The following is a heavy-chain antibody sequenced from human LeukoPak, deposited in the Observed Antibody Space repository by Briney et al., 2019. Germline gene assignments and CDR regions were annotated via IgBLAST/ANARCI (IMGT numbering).Heavy chain of an antibody. CDR2: ISGSGTDT. CDR1: GFTFSSYA. J-gene: IGHJ4*02. V-gene: IGHV3-23*01. CDR3: AKGGGSSCYSPSDY. Sequence: GGSLRLSCGGSGFTFSSYAMSWVRQAPGKGLEWVSAISGSGTDTFYANSVKGRFTITRDNPKNTLYLQMNSLRAEDTAVYYCAKGGGSSCYSPSDYWGQGTLVTVSS. D-gene: IGHD2-15*01.